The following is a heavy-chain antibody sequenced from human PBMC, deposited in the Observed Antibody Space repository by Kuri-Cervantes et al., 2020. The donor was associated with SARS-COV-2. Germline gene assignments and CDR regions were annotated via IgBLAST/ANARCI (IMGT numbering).Heavy chain of an antibody. Sequence: SETLSLTCTVSGGSIGTYNYYWGWIRQPPGKGLEWIGNIYYDGRAYYNPSLESRVTISVDTSKVYLNMNSVTAADTAVYFCASYERGIGWTDYWGQGTLVTVSS. CDR3: ASYERGIGWTDY. CDR2: IYYDGRA. CDR1: GGSIGTYNYY. V-gene: IGHV4-39*01. D-gene: IGHD6-19*01. J-gene: IGHJ4*02.